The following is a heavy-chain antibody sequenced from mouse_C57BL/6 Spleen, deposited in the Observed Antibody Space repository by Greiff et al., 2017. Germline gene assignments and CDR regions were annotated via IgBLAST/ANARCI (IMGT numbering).Heavy chain of an antibody. CDR2: ISDGGSYT. CDR1: GFTFSSYA. CDR3: ARGGLTTVVPRDYCDY. J-gene: IGHJ2*01. Sequence: EVQLVESGGGLVKPGGSLKLSCAASGFTFSSYAMSWVRQTPEKRLEWVATISDGGSYTYYPANVKGRFPLSRDNAKNNLYLQMSHLKSEDTAMYYCARGGLTTVVPRDYCDYGGQGTTLTVSS. D-gene: IGHD1-1*01. V-gene: IGHV5-4*01.